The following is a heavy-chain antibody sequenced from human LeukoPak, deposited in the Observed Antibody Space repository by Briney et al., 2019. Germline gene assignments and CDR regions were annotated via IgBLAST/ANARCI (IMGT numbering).Heavy chain of an antibody. CDR1: GFTFEDYA. Sequence: PGGSLRLSCGASGFTFEDYAMHWVRQVPGKGLEWVSGISWKSGTFGYADSVKGRFTISRDNAKNSLYLQMNSLTINDTAVYFCLSGCDLPYYWGQGTLVTVSS. D-gene: IGHD5-12*01. V-gene: IGHV3-9*01. CDR3: LSGCDLPYY. CDR2: ISWKSGTF. J-gene: IGHJ4*02.